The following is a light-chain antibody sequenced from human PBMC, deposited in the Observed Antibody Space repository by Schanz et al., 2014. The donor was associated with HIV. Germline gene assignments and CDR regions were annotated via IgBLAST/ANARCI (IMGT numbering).Light chain of an antibody. J-gene: IGLJ2*01. CDR2: EVT. V-gene: IGLV2-14*02. CDR1: SSDIGTYNR. Sequence: QSVLTQPPSASGSPGQSVTISCTGTSSDIGTYNRVSWYQQHPGKAPKLMIYEVTKRPSGVSDRFSGSKSDNTASLTISGLQPEDEADYYCISYTSDTVLFGGGTKLTVL. CDR3: ISYTSDTVL.